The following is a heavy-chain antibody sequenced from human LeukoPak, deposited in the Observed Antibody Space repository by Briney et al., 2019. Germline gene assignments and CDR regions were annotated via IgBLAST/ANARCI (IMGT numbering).Heavy chain of an antibody. V-gene: IGHV1-2*02. J-gene: IGHJ3*02. Sequence: ASVKVSCKASGYTFTGYYMHWVRQAPGHGLEWMGWISTNSGGTSYAQKFQGRVTMTRDTSISTAYMELSRLRSDDTDVYYCARDDSSGYYAFDIWGQGTMVTVSS. D-gene: IGHD3-22*01. CDR2: ISTNSGGT. CDR1: GYTFTGYY. CDR3: ARDDSSGYYAFDI.